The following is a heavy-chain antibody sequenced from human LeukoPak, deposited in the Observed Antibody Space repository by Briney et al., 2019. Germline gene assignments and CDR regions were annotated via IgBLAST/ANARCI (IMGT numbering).Heavy chain of an antibody. CDR2: IIPIFGTA. CDR1: GGAFSSYA. J-gene: IGHJ4*02. V-gene: IGHV1-69*13. D-gene: IGHD3-22*01. CDR3: ARAGYYDSSGYYYDVDY. Sequence: SVKVSCKASGGAFSSYAISWVRQAPGQGLEWMGGIIPIFGTANYAQKFQGRVTITADESTSTAYMELSSLRSEDTAVYYCARAGYYDSSGYYYDVDYWGQGTLVTVSS.